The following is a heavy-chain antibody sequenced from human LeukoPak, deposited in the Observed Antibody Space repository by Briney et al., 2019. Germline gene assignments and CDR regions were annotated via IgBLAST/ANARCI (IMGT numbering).Heavy chain of an antibody. J-gene: IGHJ4*02. D-gene: IGHD3-10*01. CDR3: ARVTTSGSYKFDY. CDR1: GFTVSSNY. CDR2: IYTSGST. V-gene: IGHV3-53*01. Sequence: GGSLRLSCAASGFTVSSNYISWVRQAPGKGLEWVSLIYTSGSTYYADSVKGRFTISRDNSKNTLYLQMNSLRAEDTAVYYCARVTTSGSYKFDYWGQGTLVTVSS.